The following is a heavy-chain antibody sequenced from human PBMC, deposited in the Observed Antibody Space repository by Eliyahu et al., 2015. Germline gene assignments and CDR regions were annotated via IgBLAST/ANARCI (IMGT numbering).Heavy chain of an antibody. J-gene: IGHJ3*02. CDR3: ASPTVILTGYYNVLPSHAFDI. V-gene: IGHV1-69*02. CDR2: IIPILGIA. Sequence: GAEWMGRIIPILGIANYAQKFQGRVTITADKSTSTAYMELSSLRSEDTAVYYCASPTVILTGYYNVLPSHAFDIWGQGTMVTVSS. D-gene: IGHD3-9*01.